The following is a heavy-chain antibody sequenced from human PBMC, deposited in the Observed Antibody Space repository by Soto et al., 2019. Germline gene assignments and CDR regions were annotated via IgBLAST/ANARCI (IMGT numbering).Heavy chain of an antibody. V-gene: IGHV1-18*04. Sequence: QVQLVQSGAEVKNPGASVRVSCKASGYTFTDYGVSWVRQAPGQGLEWMGWISAYNGDTNYAQKFQGRVTMTTDTSTSTAYMELGSLRSDATAIYYCARDRRGSTSMFDYWGQGTLVTVSS. CDR3: ARDRRGSTSMFDY. CDR2: ISAYNGDT. J-gene: IGHJ4*02. D-gene: IGHD1-26*01. CDR1: GYTFTDYG.